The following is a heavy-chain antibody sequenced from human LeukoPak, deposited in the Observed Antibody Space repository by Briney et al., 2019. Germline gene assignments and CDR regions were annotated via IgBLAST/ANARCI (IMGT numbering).Heavy chain of an antibody. CDR1: GYTFTSYY. V-gene: IGHV1-46*03. D-gene: IGHD1-1*01. J-gene: IGHJ4*02. Sequence: ASVKVSCKASGYTFTSYYMHWVRQAPGQGLEWMGVINPSGGSTSYAQKVQGRVTMTRDTSTSTVYMELSSLRSEDTAVYSGARVRSGSELERRGLRFDYWGQGTLVTVSS. CDR2: INPSGGST. CDR3: ARVRSGSELERRGLRFDY.